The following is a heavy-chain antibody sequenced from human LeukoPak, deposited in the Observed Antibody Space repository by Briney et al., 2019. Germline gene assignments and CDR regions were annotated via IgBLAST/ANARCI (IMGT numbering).Heavy chain of an antibody. V-gene: IGHV1-3*01. J-gene: IGHJ4*02. CDR2: INAGNGNT. CDR1: GYTFTSYA. Sequence: ASVKVSCKASGYTFTSYAMYWVRQAPGQRLEWMGWINAGNGNTKYSQKFQGRVTITRDTSASTVYMELTSLRSEDTAVYYCVGGAPNWGFDFWGQGTLVIVSS. CDR3: VGGAPNWGFDF. D-gene: IGHD7-27*01.